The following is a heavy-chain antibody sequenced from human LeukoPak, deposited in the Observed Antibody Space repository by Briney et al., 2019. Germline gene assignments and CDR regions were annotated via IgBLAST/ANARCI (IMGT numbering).Heavy chain of an antibody. J-gene: IGHJ4*02. D-gene: IGHD2-21*02. V-gene: IGHV3-23*01. CDR1: GFTFSSYA. CDR2: ISGSGGST. CDR3: TRLYCGGDCYGGY. Sequence: GGSLRLSCAASGFTFSSYAMSWVRQAPGKGLEWVSAISGSGGSTYYADSVKGRFTISRDNSKNTPYLQMNSLRAEDTAVYYCTRLYCGGDCYGGYWGQGTLVTVSS.